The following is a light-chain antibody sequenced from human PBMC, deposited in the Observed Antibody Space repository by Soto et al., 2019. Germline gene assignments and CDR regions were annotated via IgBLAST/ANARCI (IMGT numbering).Light chain of an antibody. CDR2: AAS. Sequence: DIQKTKSQSSLSASVGDRVTITCRASQSISNYLNWYQQKPGEAPKLLIYAASSLQSGVPSRFSGSGSGTDFTLTITSLHPEDFAPYYCQQCYSTLLPFGQGTLLAI. CDR3: QQCYSTLLP. CDR1: QSISNY. V-gene: IGKV1-39*01. J-gene: IGKJ5*01.